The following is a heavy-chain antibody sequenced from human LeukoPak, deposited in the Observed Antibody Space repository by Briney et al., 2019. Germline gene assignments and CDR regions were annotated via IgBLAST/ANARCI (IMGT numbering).Heavy chain of an antibody. D-gene: IGHD3-9*01. CDR1: GFTFSSYA. V-gene: IGHV3-30-3*01. J-gene: IGHJ6*02. CDR2: ISYDGSNK. CDR3: ARAQGYFDWLLPYYYYYGMDV. Sequence: SGGSLRLSCAASGFTFSSYAMHWVRQAPGKGLEWVSVISYDGSNKYYADSVKGRFTISRDNSKNTLYLQMNSLRAEDTAVYYCARAQGYFDWLLPYYYYYGMDVWGQGTTVTVSS.